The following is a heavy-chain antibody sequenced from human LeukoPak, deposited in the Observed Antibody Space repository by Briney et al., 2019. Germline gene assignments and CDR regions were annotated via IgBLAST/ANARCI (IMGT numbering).Heavy chain of an antibody. D-gene: IGHD3-16*02. CDR1: GGSISSGSYY. Sequence: SETLSLTCTVSGGSISSGSYYWSWIRQPAGKGLEWIGRIYTSGSTNYNPSLKSRVTISVDTSKNQFSLKLSSVTAADTAVYYCARERRYDYVWGSYRDLYYFDYWGQGTLVTVSS. CDR3: ARERRYDYVWGSYRDLYYFDY. V-gene: IGHV4-61*02. CDR2: IYTSGST. J-gene: IGHJ4*02.